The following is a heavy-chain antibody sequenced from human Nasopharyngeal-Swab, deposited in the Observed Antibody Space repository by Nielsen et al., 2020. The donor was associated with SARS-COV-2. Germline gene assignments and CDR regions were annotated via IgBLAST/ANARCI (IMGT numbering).Heavy chain of an antibody. V-gene: IGHV4-34*01. J-gene: IGHJ2*01. D-gene: IGHD6-13*01. CDR2: INESGGT. CDR1: GGSFSGHY. Sequence: SETLSLTCAVSGGSFSGHYWTWFRQSPGKGLEWIGEINESGGTNYSPSLKSRLTISVDTSKKHFSLKLASVTAADTAFYYCARRNRLAAPGAHFDLWGRDTLVTVSS. CDR3: ARRNRLAAPGAHFDL.